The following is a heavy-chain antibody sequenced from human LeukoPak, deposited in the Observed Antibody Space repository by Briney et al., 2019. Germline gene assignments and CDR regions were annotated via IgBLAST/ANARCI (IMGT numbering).Heavy chain of an antibody. Sequence: PSETLSLTCTVSGGSISSSSYYWGWIRQPPGKGLEWIGSIYYSGSTYYNPSLKSRVTISVDTSKNQFSLKLSSVTAADTAVYYCARGQIFGVVSPRGQGTLVTVSS. V-gene: IGHV4-39*01. CDR2: IYYSGST. CDR1: GGSISSSSYY. J-gene: IGHJ5*02. CDR3: ARGQIFGVVSP. D-gene: IGHD3-3*01.